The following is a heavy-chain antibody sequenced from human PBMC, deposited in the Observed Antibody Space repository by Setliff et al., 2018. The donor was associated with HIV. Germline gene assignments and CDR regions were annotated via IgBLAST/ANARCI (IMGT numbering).Heavy chain of an antibody. D-gene: IGHD2-15*01. CDR2: IYPSGTK. CDR1: GVTSGDYY. V-gene: IGHV4-31*03. J-gene: IGHJ6*03. Sequence: SETLSLTCTFSGVTSGDYYWTWIRQHPVKGLEWIGYIYPSGTKYYNPSLKSRLAISLDTSKNQFSLNLKSVAAADAAVYYCARGFCSGGFCHPNFYHYMDVWGKGTMVTVS. CDR3: ARGFCSGGFCHPNFYHYMDV.